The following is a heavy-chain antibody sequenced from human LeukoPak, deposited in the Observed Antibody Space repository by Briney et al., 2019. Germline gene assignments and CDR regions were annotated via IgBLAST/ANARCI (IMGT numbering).Heavy chain of an antibody. V-gene: IGHV3-30*18. Sequence: GGSLRLSCAASGFTFSSYGMHWVRQAPGKGLEWVEVISYDGSNKYYADSVKGRFTISRDNSKNTLYLQMNSLRAEDTAVYYCAKAVTNWFDPWGQGTLVTVSS. J-gene: IGHJ5*02. CDR3: AKAVTNWFDP. CDR1: GFTFSSYG. CDR2: ISYDGSNK.